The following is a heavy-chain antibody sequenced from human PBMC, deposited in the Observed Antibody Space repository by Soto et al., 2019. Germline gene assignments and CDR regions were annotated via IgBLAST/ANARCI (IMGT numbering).Heavy chain of an antibody. CDR1: GFTFSSYG. J-gene: IGHJ4*02. D-gene: IGHD2-2*02. V-gene: IGHV3-30*18. Sequence: QVQLVESGGGVVQPGRSLRLSCAASGFTFSSYGMHWVRQAPGKGLEWVAVISYDGSNKYYADSVKGRFTISRDNSKNTLYLQMNSLRAEDTAVYYCAKDHCSSTSCYSFGYWGQGTLVTVSS. CDR3: AKDHCSSTSCYSFGY. CDR2: ISYDGSNK.